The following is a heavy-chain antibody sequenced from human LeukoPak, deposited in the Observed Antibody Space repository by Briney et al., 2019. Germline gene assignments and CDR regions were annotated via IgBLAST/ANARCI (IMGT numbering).Heavy chain of an antibody. D-gene: IGHD5-18*01. CDR1: GFTFSSYS. V-gene: IGHV3-48*01. CDR3: ASLGYSYGYGLDAFDI. CDR2: ISSSSSTI. J-gene: IGHJ3*02. Sequence: PGGSLRLSCAASGFTFSSYSMNWVRQAPGKGLEWVSYISSSSSTIYYADSVKGRFTISRDNAKNSLYLQMNSLRAEDTAVYHCASLGYSYGYGLDAFDIWGQGTMVTVSS.